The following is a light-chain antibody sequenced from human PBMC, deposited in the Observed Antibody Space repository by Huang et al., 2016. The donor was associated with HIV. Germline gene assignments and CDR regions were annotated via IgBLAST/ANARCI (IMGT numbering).Light chain of an antibody. Sequence: EIVLTQSPATLSLSPGERATLSCRASQSVSSYLAWYQQKPGQAPRRLIYDASNRATGIPGMFSGSGSGTDFTLTISSLEPEDFAVYYCQQRSNWPRMYTFGQGTKLEIK. V-gene: IGKV3-11*01. CDR3: QQRSNWPRMYT. CDR1: QSVSSY. CDR2: DAS. J-gene: IGKJ2*01.